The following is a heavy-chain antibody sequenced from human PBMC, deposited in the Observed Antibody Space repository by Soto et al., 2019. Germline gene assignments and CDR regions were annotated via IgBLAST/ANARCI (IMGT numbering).Heavy chain of an antibody. V-gene: IGHV4-59*08. D-gene: IGHD2-2*01. CDR1: GGSISSYY. CDR2: IYYSGST. CDR3: ARHVSSTSFDYYYYMDF. J-gene: IGHJ6*03. Sequence: SETLSLTCTVSGGSISSYYWSWIRQPPGKGLEWIGYIYYSGSTNYNPSLKSRVTISVDTSKNQFSLKLSSVTAADTAVYYCARHVSSTSFDYYYYMDFWGKGIMVTVSS.